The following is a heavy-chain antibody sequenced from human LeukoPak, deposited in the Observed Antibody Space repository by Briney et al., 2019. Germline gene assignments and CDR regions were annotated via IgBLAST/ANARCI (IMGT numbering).Heavy chain of an antibody. D-gene: IGHD3-16*02. V-gene: IGHV1-2*02. CDR1: GYTFTGYY. Sequence: GASVKVSCKASGYTFTGYYMHWVRQAPGQGLEWMGWINPNSGGTNYAQKFQGRVTMTRDTSISTAYMELSRLRSDDTAVYYCAGGFLGELSLYHESNWFDPWGQGTLVTVSS. J-gene: IGHJ5*02. CDR2: INPNSGGT. CDR3: AGGFLGELSLYHESNWFDP.